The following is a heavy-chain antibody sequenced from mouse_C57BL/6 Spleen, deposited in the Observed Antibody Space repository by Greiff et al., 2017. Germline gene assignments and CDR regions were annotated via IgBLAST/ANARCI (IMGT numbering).Heavy chain of an antibody. Sequence: EVQLQQSGAELVKPGASVKLSCTASGFNIKDYYMHWVKQRTEQGLEWIGRIDPEDGETEYAPKFQGKATITADTSSTTAYLQLSSLTSEDTAVYYCAREDYSNSLFDYWGQGTTLTVSS. V-gene: IGHV14-2*01. D-gene: IGHD2-5*01. CDR2: IDPEDGET. J-gene: IGHJ2*01. CDR3: AREDYSNSLFDY. CDR1: GFNIKDYY.